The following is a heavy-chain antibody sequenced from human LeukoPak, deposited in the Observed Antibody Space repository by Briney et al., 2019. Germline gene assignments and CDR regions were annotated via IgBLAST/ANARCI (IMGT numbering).Heavy chain of an antibody. CDR1: GFTFGDYA. J-gene: IGHJ5*02. V-gene: IGHV3-49*04. Sequence: PGGSLRLSCTASGFTFGDYAMSWVRQAPGKGLEWVGFIRSKAYGGTTEYAASVKGRFTISRDDSKSIAYPQMNSLKTEDTAVYYCTPRLAAAVFDPWGQGTLVTVSS. D-gene: IGHD6-13*01. CDR2: IRSKAYGGTT. CDR3: TPRLAAAVFDP.